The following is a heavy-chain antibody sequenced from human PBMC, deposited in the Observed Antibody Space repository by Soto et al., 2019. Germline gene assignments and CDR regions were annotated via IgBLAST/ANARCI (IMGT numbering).Heavy chain of an antibody. V-gene: IGHV3-33*01. CDR2: IWYDGSNK. J-gene: IGHJ4*02. CDR1: GFTFSSYG. Sequence: QVQLVESGGGVVQPGRSLRLSCAASGFTFSSYGMHWVRQAPGKGLEWVAVIWYDGSNKYYADSVKGRFPISRDNSKNTLYLQMNSMRAEDTAWYYGAGLSSGWSDYWGQGTLVTVSS. D-gene: IGHD6-19*01. CDR3: AGLSSGWSDY.